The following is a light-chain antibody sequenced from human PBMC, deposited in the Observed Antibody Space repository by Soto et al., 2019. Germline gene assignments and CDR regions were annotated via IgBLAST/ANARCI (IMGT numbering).Light chain of an antibody. CDR1: QSVNSNY. J-gene: IGKJ4*01. CDR3: QQYNNWPLT. CDR2: GAS. Sequence: EIVLTQSPATLSLSPGERATLSCRASQSVNSNYLAWYQQQPGQAPRLLIYGASSRATGFPDRFSGSGSGTDFTLTISRLEPEDFAVYYCQQYNNWPLTFGGGTKVDIK. V-gene: IGKV3-20*01.